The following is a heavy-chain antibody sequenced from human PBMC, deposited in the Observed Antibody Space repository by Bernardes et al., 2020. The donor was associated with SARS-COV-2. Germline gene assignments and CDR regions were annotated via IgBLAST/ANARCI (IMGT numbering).Heavy chain of an antibody. V-gene: IGHV3-73*01. Sequence: GGSLRLSCAASGFNFSGSAIQWVRQASGKGLEWVGRMRSKANAYATTYSASRRGRFTISRDDSRNTAYLQINGLKIEDTAVYFCTGDYLYWDQGALVTVSS. D-gene: IGHD4-17*01. J-gene: IGHJ4*02. CDR2: MRSKANAYAT. CDR3: TGDYLY. CDR1: GFNFSGSA.